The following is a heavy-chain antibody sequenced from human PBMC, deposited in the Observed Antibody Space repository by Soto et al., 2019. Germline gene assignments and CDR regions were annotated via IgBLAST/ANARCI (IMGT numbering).Heavy chain of an antibody. J-gene: IGHJ4*02. CDR3: ARGLATVYYYDF. CDR1: GFTFSSYS. D-gene: IGHD5-12*01. V-gene: IGHV3-23*01. Sequence: GGSLSLSCTTYGFTFSSYSMGWVRQAPGMGLEWVSDISGSAGSRYYADSVTGRFTISRDNSKDTVFLEMNNLRAEDTAIYYCARGLATVYYYDFWGQGTLVTVSS. CDR2: ISGSAGSR.